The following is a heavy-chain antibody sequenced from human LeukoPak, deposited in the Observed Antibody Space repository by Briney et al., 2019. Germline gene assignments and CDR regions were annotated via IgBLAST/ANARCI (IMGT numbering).Heavy chain of an antibody. J-gene: IGHJ5*02. Sequence: PSETLSLTCAVYGGSFSGYYWSWIRQPPGKGLEWIGEINHSGSTNYNPSLKSRVTISVDTSKNQFSLKLSSVTAADTAAYYCARGRGVPKRNHNTGRWFDPWGQGTLVTVSS. V-gene: IGHV4-34*01. CDR3: ARGRGVPKRNHNTGRWFDP. CDR2: INHSGST. D-gene: IGHD1-14*01. CDR1: GGSFSGYY.